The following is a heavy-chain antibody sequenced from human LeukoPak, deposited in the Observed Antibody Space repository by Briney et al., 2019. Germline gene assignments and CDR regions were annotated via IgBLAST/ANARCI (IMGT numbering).Heavy chain of an antibody. CDR3: ARDRGYFDWLLDY. V-gene: IGHV3-7*01. Sequence: GGSLRLSCAASGFTFSSYWMSWVRQAPGKGLEWVANIKQDGSEKYYVDSVKGRFTISRDNAKNSLYLQTNSLRAEDTAVYYCARDRGYFDWLLDYWGQGTLVTVSS. J-gene: IGHJ4*02. CDR1: GFTFSSYW. D-gene: IGHD3-9*01. CDR2: IKQDGSEK.